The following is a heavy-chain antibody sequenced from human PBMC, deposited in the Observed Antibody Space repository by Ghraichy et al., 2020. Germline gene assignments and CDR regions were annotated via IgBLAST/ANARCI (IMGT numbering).Heavy chain of an antibody. V-gene: IGHV4-34*01. D-gene: IGHD4-17*01. CDR1: GGSFSGYY. J-gene: IGHJ4*02. CDR2: INHSGST. CDR3: ARERPSYGDYL. Sequence: SETLSLTCAVYGGSFSGYYWSWIRQPPGKGLEWIGEINHSGSTNYNLSLKSRVTISVDTSKNQFSLKLSSVTAADTAVYYCARERPSYGDYLWGQGTLVTVSS.